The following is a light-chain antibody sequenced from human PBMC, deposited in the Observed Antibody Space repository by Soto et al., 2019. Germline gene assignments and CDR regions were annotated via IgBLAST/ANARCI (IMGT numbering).Light chain of an antibody. V-gene: IGKV3-15*01. CDR2: GAS. J-gene: IGKJ2*01. CDR1: QSVSSN. Sequence: EIVMTQSPATLSVSPGERATLSCRASQSVSSNLAWYQQKPGQAPRLLIYGASTRATGIPASFSGSGSRTEFTITISSLQSEDVAVYYCQQYNNWPPYTFGQGTKVEIK. CDR3: QQYNNWPPYT.